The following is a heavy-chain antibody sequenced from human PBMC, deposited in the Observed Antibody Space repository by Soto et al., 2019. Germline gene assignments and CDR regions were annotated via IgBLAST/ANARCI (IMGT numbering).Heavy chain of an antibody. Sequence: QMQLVQSGPEVKKPGTSVKVSCKASGFTFTSSAVQWVRQARGQRLEWIGWIVVGSGNTNYAQKFQERVTITRDMSTSTSYMELSSLRSEDTAVYYCAAGGILTGLDYWGQGTLVTVSS. V-gene: IGHV1-58*01. D-gene: IGHD3-9*01. CDR3: AAGGILTGLDY. J-gene: IGHJ4*02. CDR1: GFTFTSSA. CDR2: IVVGSGNT.